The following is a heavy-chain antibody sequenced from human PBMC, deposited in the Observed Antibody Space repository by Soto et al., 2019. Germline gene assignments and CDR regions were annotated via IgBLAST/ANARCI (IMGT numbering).Heavy chain of an antibody. D-gene: IGHD3-10*01. J-gene: IGHJ4*02. CDR2: INPSGGST. CDR1: GYTFTSYY. CDR3: ARSKGGELLSDRYFDY. V-gene: IGHV1-46*01. Sequence: ASVKVSCKASGYTFTSYYMHWLRQAPGQGLEWMGIINPSGGSTSYAQKFQGRVTMTRDTSTSTVYMELSGLRSEETAVYYCARSKGGELLSDRYFDYWGQGTLVTVS.